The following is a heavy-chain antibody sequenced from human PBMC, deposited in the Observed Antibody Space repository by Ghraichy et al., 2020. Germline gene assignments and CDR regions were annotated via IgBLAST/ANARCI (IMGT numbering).Heavy chain of an antibody. V-gene: IGHV1-69*04. J-gene: IGHJ6*02. Sequence: SVKVSCKASGGTFSSYAISWVRQAPGQGLEWMGRIIPILGIANYAQKFQGRVTITADKSTSTAYMELSSLRSEDTAVYYCARPAFRVPAAGRNYYGMDVWGQGTTVTVSS. CDR3: ARPAFRVPAAGRNYYGMDV. CDR1: GGTFSSYA. D-gene: IGHD2-2*01. CDR2: IIPILGIA.